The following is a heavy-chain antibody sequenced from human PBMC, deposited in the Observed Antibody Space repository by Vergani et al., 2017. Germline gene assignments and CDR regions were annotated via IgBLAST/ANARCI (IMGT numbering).Heavy chain of an antibody. CDR3: AREGYGDSPSAWDYYYYYGMDV. J-gene: IGHJ6*02. Sequence: EVQLVESGGGLVQPGGSLRLSCAASGFTFSSYSMNWVRQAPGKGLEWVSYISSSSSTIYYADSVKGRFTISRDNAKNSLYLQMNSLRAEDTAVYYCAREGYGDSPSAWDYYYYYGMDVWGQGTTVTVSS. V-gene: IGHV3-48*04. D-gene: IGHD4-17*01. CDR1: GFTFSSYS. CDR2: ISSSSSTI.